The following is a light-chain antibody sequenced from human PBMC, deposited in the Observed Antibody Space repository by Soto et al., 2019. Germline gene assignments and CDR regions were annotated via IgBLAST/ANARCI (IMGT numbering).Light chain of an antibody. CDR2: AAS. J-gene: IGKJ1*01. CDR3: QQSYSTPPWT. Sequence: DIQTTQFPFSLSGSVGDRVTITCRASQNIRTYLNWYLQKPGKAPKLLIYAASNLQSGVPSRFSGSGSGTDFTLTISSLQPEDFATYFCQQSYSTPPWTFGQGTKVGIK. CDR1: QNIRTY. V-gene: IGKV1-39*01.